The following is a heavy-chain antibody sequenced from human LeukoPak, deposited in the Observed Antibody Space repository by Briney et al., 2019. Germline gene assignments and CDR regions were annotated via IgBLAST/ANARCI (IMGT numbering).Heavy chain of an antibody. CDR2: IIPIFGTP. J-gene: IGHJ4*02. V-gene: IGHV1-69*13. CDR1: AGTFTSYA. D-gene: IGHD2-2*01. CDR3: ARDRWDYCSSTSCHGGSLHY. Sequence: SVKLSCKASAGTFTSYAISWVRHAPGQGLDWMGGIIPIFGTPNYAQNFQGTVTITADESTSTAYMDLSSLRSEDTAVYYCARDRWDYCSSTSCHGGSLHYWGQGTLVTVSS.